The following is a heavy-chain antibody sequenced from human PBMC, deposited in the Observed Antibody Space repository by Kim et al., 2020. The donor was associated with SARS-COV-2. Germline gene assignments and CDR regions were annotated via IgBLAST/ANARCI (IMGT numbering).Heavy chain of an antibody. Sequence: SETLSLTCTVSGGSISSSSYYWGWIRQPPGKGLEWIGSIYYSGSTYYNPSLKSRVTISVDTSKNQFSLKLSSVTAADTAVYYCARRVTDSIPYYYGMDVWGQGTTVTVSS. CDR3: ARRVTDSIPYYYGMDV. V-gene: IGHV4-39*01. D-gene: IGHD4-4*01. J-gene: IGHJ6*02. CDR1: GGSISSSSYY. CDR2: IYYSGST.